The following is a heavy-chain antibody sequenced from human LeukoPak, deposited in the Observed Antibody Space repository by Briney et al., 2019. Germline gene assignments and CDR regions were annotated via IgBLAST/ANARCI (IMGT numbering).Heavy chain of an antibody. CDR3: AKDRAAAGFYYMDV. CDR2: IYASGST. J-gene: IGHJ6*03. D-gene: IGHD3-9*01. CDR1: GGSISSYY. Sequence: PSETLSLTCTVSGGSISSYYWSWIRQPAGKGLEWIGRIYASGSTKYNPSLKSRVTISVDKSKNQGSLKVSSVTAADTAVYYCAKDRAAAGFYYMDVWGKGTTVTVSS. V-gene: IGHV4-4*07.